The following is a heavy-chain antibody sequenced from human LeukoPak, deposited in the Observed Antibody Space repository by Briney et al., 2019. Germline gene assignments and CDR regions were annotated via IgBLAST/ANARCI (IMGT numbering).Heavy chain of an antibody. Sequence: SQTLSLTCTVSGGSISSGDYYWSWIRQPPGKGLEWIGYIYYSGSTYYNPSLKSRVTISVDTSKNQFSLKLSSVTAADTAVYYCASVPRGSNGYYYYYTDVWGKGTTVTVSS. J-gene: IGHJ6*03. V-gene: IGHV4-30-4*08. D-gene: IGHD4-11*01. CDR3: ASVPRGSNGYYYYYTDV. CDR1: GGSISSGDYY. CDR2: IYYSGST.